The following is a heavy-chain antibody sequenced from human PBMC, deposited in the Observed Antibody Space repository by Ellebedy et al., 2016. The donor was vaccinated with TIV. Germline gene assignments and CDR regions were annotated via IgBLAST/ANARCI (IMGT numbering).Heavy chain of an antibody. CDR3: ARDRVGNYLFDY. D-gene: IGHD1-7*01. CDR1: GSSISSGDYY. V-gene: IGHV4-61*08. CDR2: IYYSGSS. J-gene: IGHJ4*02. Sequence: MPSETLSLTCTVSGSSISSGDYYWSWLRQHPGKGLEWIGYIYYSGSSKFNPSLKSRVTISLDTSRKEFSLRLNSVTAADTAVYYCARDRVGNYLFDYWGQGTLVAVSS.